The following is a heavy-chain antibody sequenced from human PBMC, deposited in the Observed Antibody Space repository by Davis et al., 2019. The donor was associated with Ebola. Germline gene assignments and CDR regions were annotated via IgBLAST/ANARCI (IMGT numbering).Heavy chain of an antibody. CDR2: IYPADSDT. D-gene: IGHD2-21*02. J-gene: IGHJ4*02. CDR1: GYIFANYW. V-gene: IGHV5-51*01. CDR3: AKLGRSSDYYGRHFDW. Sequence: GESLKISCKGSGYIFANYWIAWVRQTPGEGLEWMGTIYPADSDTRYSPSFQGHVTIPAEKSSNTAYLQWSSLKASDTATYYCAKLGRSSDYYGRHFDWWGQGTRVTVSS.